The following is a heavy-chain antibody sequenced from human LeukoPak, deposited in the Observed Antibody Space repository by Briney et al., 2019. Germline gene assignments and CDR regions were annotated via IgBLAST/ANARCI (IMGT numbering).Heavy chain of an antibody. CDR3: ATASYSSSCHAGCAFDI. J-gene: IGHJ3*02. D-gene: IGHD6-13*01. V-gene: IGHV1-24*01. CDR1: GYTLTELS. Sequence: ASVKVSCKVSGYTLTELSMHWVRRAPGKGLEWMGGFDPEDGETIYAQKFQGRVTMTEDTSTDTAYMELSSLRSEDTAVYYCATASYSSSCHAGCAFDIWGQGTMVTVSS. CDR2: FDPEDGET.